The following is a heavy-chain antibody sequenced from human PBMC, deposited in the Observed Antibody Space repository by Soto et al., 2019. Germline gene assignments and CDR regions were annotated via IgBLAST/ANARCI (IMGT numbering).Heavy chain of an antibody. CDR2: INHSGRT. CDR3: ARLQPDYYQYYIDV. D-gene: IGHD4-4*01. CDR1: GGPFSGYY. V-gene: IGHV4-34*01. Sequence: SETLSLTCAVYGGPFSGYYWSCIRQPPGKGLEWIGEINHSGRTNYNPSLKRRVTISVDTSKNQFSLKLSSVTAADTAVYYCARLQPDYYQYYIDVWGEGTTVTVSS. J-gene: IGHJ6*03.